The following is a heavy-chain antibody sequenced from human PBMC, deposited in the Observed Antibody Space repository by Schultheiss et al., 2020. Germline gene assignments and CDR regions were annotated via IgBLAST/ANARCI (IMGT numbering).Heavy chain of an antibody. D-gene: IGHD6-13*01. V-gene: IGHV3-23*01. CDR1: GFTFGDYV. Sequence: AGSLRLSCAASGFTFGDYVMSWVRQAPGKGLEWVSAISGSGGSTYYADSVKGRFTISRDNSKNTLYLQMNSLRAEDTAVYYCAKDGAAAGPYNWFDPWGQGTLVTVSS. J-gene: IGHJ5*02. CDR3: AKDGAAAGPYNWFDP. CDR2: ISGSGGST.